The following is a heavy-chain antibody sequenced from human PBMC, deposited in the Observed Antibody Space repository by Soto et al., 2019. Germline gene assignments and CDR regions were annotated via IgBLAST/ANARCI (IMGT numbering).Heavy chain of an antibody. CDR3: TKEWDSSSSFDY. D-gene: IGHD6-6*01. Sequence: LRLSCAASGSTFSSYAMHWVRQAPGKGLEWVAVISHDGSSKYYADSVKGRFTISRDNSKTPLYLQMDSLRAEDTAVYFCTKEWDSSSSFDYWGQGTLVTVSS. CDR2: ISHDGSSK. CDR1: GSTFSSYA. J-gene: IGHJ4*02. V-gene: IGHV3-30*18.